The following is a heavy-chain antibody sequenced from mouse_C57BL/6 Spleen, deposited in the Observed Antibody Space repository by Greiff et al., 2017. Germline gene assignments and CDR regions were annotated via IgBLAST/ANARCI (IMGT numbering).Heavy chain of an antibody. V-gene: IGHV5-9-1*02. J-gene: IGHJ2*01. D-gene: IGHD2-1*01. Sequence: EVKLMESGEGLVKPGGSLKLSCAASGFTFSSYAMSWVRQTPEKRLEWVAYISSGGDYIYYADTVKGRFTISRDNARNTLYLQMSSLKSEDTAMYYCTRDLLSKKRGDYWGQGTTLTVSS. CDR3: TRDLLSKKRGDY. CDR2: ISSGGDYI. CDR1: GFTFSSYA.